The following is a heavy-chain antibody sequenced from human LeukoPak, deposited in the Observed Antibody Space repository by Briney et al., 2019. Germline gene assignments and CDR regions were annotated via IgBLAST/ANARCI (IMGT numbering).Heavy chain of an antibody. V-gene: IGHV3-21*01. J-gene: IGHJ4*02. Sequence: GESLRLSCAASGFTFSSYSMNWVRQAPGKGLEWASSISSSSTYIYSADSVKGRFTISRDNAKNSLFLQMNSLRAEDTAVYYCSRGWLQPDYWGQGTLVTVSS. CDR1: GFTFSSYS. D-gene: IGHD5-18*01. CDR2: ISSSSTYI. CDR3: SRGWLQPDY.